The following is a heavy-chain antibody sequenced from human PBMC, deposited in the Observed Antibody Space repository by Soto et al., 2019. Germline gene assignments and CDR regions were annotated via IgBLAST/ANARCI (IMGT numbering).Heavy chain of an antibody. D-gene: IGHD3-3*01. V-gene: IGHV3-30*18. CDR2: ISYGGTRK. CDR3: AKDIPPEIDDFWHGMDV. CDR1: GFTFSNYG. J-gene: IGHJ6*02. Sequence: VQLVESGGGVVQPGRSLRLSCGASGFTFSNYGMYWVRQAPGKGLEWVAVISYGGTRKYYADSVKGRFTISRDNSKNTLYLQMNSLRPEDTAVYYCAKDIPPEIDDFWHGMDVWGQGTTVTVSS.